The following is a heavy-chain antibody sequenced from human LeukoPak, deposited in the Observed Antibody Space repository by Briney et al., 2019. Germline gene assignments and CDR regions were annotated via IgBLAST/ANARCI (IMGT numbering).Heavy chain of an antibody. J-gene: IGHJ4*02. V-gene: IGHV3-23*01. Sequence: GGSLRLSCAASGFTFSSYAMSWVRQAPGKGLEWVPAISGSGGSTYYADSVKGRFTISRDNSKNTLYLQMNSLGAEDTAVYYCAKGASSGYYYGGIDYWGQGTLVTVSS. D-gene: IGHD3-22*01. CDR3: AKGASSGYYYGGIDY. CDR1: GFTFSSYA. CDR2: ISGSGGST.